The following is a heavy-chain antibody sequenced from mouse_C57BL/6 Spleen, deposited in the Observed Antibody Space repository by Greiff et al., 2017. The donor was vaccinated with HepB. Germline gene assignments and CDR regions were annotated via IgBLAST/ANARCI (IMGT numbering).Heavy chain of an antibody. CDR3: ARSYYDYDGGAWFAY. CDR1: GFTFSDYG. V-gene: IGHV5-17*01. CDR2: ISSGSSTI. Sequence: EVQRVESGGGLVKPGGSLKLSCAASGFTFSDYGMHWVRQAPEKGLEWVAYISSGSSTIYYADTVKGRFTISRDNAKNTLFLQMTSLRSEDTAMYYCARSYYDYDGGAWFAYWGQGTLVTVSA. J-gene: IGHJ3*01. D-gene: IGHD2-4*01.